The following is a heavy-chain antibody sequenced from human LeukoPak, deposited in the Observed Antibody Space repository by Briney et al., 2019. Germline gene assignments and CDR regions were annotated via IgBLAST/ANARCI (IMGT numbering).Heavy chain of an antibody. CDR3: AKDPQTLGSWWYYYYGMDV. CDR1: GFTFSSYA. J-gene: IGHJ6*02. V-gene: IGHV3-23*01. D-gene: IGHD3-10*01. CDR2: ISGSGGST. Sequence: GGSLRLSCAASGFTFSSYAMSWVSQAPGKGLEWVSAISGSGGSTYYADSVKGRFTISRDNSKITLYLQMNSLRAEDTAVYYCAKDPQTLGSWWYYYYGMDVWGQGTTVTVSS.